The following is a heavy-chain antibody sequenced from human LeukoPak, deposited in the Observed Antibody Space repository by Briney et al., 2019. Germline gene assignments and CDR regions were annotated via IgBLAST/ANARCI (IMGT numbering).Heavy chain of an antibody. CDR2: IYTSGST. CDR3: ARLYYYDSSARFDY. Sequence: SETLSLTCTVSGGSISSYYWSWIRQPAGKGLEWIGRIYTSGSTNYNASLKSRVSMSVDTSKNQFSLKLSSVTAADTAVYYCARLYYYDSSARFDYWGQGTLVTVSS. V-gene: IGHV4-4*07. D-gene: IGHD3-22*01. J-gene: IGHJ4*02. CDR1: GGSISSYY.